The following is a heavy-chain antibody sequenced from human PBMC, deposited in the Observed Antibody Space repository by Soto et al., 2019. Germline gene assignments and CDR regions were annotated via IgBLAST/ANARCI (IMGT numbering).Heavy chain of an antibody. Sequence: SETLSLTCAVYGGSFSGYYWSWIRQPPGKGLEWIGEINHSGSTNYNPSLKSRVTISVDTSKNQFSLKLSSVAAADTAVYYCARVRRDGYNPRPYYYYYGMDVWGQGTTVTVSS. V-gene: IGHV4-34*01. J-gene: IGHJ6*02. D-gene: IGHD5-12*01. CDR3: ARVRRDGYNPRPYYYYYGMDV. CDR1: GGSFSGYY. CDR2: INHSGST.